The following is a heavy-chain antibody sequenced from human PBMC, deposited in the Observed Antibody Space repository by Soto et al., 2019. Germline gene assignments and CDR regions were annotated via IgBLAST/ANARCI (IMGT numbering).Heavy chain of an antibody. D-gene: IGHD1-26*01. CDR1: GFTFSNFA. CDR3: ARDSVGATVYFQH. CDR2: ISGSGDDT. J-gene: IGHJ1*01. Sequence: QPGGSLRLSCVASGFTFSNFAMAWVRQAPGEGLEWVSAISGSGDDTFYADSMKGRFTISRDNSKDTLYLQINGLRAEDTAVYYCARDSVGATVYFQHWGQGTLVTVSS. V-gene: IGHV3-23*01.